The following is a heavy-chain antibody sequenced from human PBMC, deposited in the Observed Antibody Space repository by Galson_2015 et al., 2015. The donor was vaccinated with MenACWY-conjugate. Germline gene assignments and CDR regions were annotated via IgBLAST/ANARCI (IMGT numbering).Heavy chain of an antibody. V-gene: IGHV3-33*01. Sequence: SLRLSCATSGFTFSTYGFHWVRQAPGKGLEWVSIISYDGSKKYYTDSVKGRFTISRDYSKNTLYLQMNSLRAEDTAVYYCARDLGRVGSGGSYFDYWGQGALVTVSS. J-gene: IGHJ4*02. D-gene: IGHD2-15*01. CDR2: ISYDGSKK. CDR1: GFTFSTYG. CDR3: ARDLGRVGSGGSYFDY.